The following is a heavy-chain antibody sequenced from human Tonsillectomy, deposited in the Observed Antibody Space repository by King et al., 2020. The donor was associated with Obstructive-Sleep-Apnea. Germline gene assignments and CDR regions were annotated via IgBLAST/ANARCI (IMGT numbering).Heavy chain of an antibody. D-gene: IGHD6-19*01. CDR3: ARDSGYSSGWNYWYFDL. CDR1: GYTFTSYG. V-gene: IGHV1-18*04. Sequence: VQLVQSGGEVKKPGASVKVSCKASGYTFTSYGISWVRQAPGQGLEWMGWISVDNGGTYYAQKFQRRVTMTTDTSTSTAYMELRSLRSDDTAVYYCARDSGYSSGWNYWYFDLWGRGTLVTVSS. CDR2: ISVDNGGT. J-gene: IGHJ2*01.